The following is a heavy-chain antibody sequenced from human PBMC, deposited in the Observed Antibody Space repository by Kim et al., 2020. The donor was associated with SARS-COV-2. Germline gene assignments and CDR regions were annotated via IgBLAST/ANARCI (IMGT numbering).Heavy chain of an antibody. V-gene: IGHV1-2*02. CDR3: AREDETARFDP. J-gene: IGHJ5*02. Sequence: TNYAQKFQGRVTMTRDTSISTAYMELSRLRSDDTAVYYCAREDETARFDPWGQGTLVTVSS. CDR2: T.